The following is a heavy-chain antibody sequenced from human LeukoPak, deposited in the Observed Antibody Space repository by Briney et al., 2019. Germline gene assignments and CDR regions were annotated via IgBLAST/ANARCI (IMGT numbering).Heavy chain of an antibody. D-gene: IGHD3-9*01. CDR3: AKHLRDDILAAESDAFDI. CDR2: ISGSGGST. Sequence: PGGSLRLSCAVSGITFSNYAMSWVSQAPGKGLEWVSAISGSGGSTYYANSVKGRFTISRDNSKNTLYLQMNSLRAEDTAVYYCAKHLRDDILAAESDAFDIWGQGTMVTVSS. V-gene: IGHV3-23*01. J-gene: IGHJ3*02. CDR1: GITFSNYA.